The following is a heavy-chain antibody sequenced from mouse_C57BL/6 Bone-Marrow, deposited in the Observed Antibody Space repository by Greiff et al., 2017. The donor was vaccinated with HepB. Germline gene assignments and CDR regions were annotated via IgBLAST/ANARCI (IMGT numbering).Heavy chain of an antibody. CDR3: ARCTTVVAPMDY. CDR2: INPNNGGT. D-gene: IGHD1-1*01. CDR1: GYTFTDYN. V-gene: IGHV1-22*01. J-gene: IGHJ4*01. Sequence: EVQLQQSGPELVKPGASVKMSCKASGYTFTDYNMHWVKQSHGKSLEWIGYINPNNGGTSYNQKFKGKATLTVNKSSSTAYMELRSLTSEDSAVYYCARCTTVVAPMDYWGQGTSVTVSS.